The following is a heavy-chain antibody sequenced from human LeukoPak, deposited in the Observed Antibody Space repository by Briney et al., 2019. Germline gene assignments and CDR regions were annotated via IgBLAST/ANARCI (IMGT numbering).Heavy chain of an antibody. V-gene: IGHV4-61*01. CDR3: ARENPSGYYNRPIDY. CDR2: IYYSGSI. Sequence: SETLSLTCSVSGGSIKNDNYCWGWIRQPPGKGLEWIGDIYYSGSIKYNPSLKSRVTMSVDTSKNQFSLKLSSVTAADTAIYYCARENPSGYYNRPIDYWGQGTLVTVSS. J-gene: IGHJ4*02. D-gene: IGHD3-22*01. CDR1: GGSIKNDNYC.